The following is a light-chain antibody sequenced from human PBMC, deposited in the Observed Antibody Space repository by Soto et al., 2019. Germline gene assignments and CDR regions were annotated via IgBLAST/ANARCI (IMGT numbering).Light chain of an antibody. CDR3: QTWGTGSHVV. V-gene: IGLV4-69*01. CDR2: LDSDGSH. Sequence: QSVLTQSPSASASLGASVKLTCTLSSGHSSYAIAWHQQQPEKGPRYLMKLDSDGSHTKGDAIPDRFSGSSSGAERYLTISSLQAEAEADYYCQTWGTGSHVVFGGGTKLTVL. CDR1: SGHSSYA. J-gene: IGLJ2*01.